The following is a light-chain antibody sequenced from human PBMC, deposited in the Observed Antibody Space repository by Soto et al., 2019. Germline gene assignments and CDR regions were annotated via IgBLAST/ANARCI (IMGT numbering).Light chain of an antibody. V-gene: IGLV2-8*01. Sequence: QSALTQPPSASGSPGQSVTISCTGTSSDVGAYNYVSWYQQYPGKAPKLMIYEVSKRPSGVPDRFSGSKSGKTASLTVSGLQPEDEAAYYCTSYAGSDIGVFGGGTKLTVL. CDR1: SSDVGAYNY. J-gene: IGLJ3*02. CDR2: EVS. CDR3: TSYAGSDIGV.